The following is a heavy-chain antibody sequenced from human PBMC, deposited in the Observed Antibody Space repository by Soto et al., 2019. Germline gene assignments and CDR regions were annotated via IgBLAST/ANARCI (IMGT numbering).Heavy chain of an antibody. Sequence: QVQLQESGPGLVKPSQTLSLTCTVSGGSISSGGYYWTWIRQHPGKGLEWIGYNYYSGITYYNPSLKNRVPISLDTSKNQFSLKLSSVTAADTAVYYCARGSSIAGLYYGMDVWGQGTTVTVSS. CDR3: ARGSSIAGLYYGMDV. CDR2: NYYSGIT. D-gene: IGHD6-6*01. CDR1: GGSISSGGYY. J-gene: IGHJ6*02. V-gene: IGHV4-31*03.